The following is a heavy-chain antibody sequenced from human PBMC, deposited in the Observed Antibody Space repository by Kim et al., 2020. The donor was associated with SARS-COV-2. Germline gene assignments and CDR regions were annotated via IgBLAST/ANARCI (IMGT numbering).Heavy chain of an antibody. Sequence: KFQGRVTITRDTSASTAYMELSSLRSEDTAVYYCARDDCSSTSCYAGMDVWGQGTTVTVSS. J-gene: IGHJ6*02. CDR3: ARDDCSSTSCYAGMDV. V-gene: IGHV1-3*01. D-gene: IGHD2-2*01.